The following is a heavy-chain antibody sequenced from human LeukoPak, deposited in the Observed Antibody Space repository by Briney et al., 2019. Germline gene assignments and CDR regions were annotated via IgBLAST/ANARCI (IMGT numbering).Heavy chain of an antibody. CDR1: GFTFSSYS. Sequence: GSLRLSCAASGFTFSSYSMNWVRQAPGKGLEWVSSISSSSSYIYYADSVKGRFTISRDNAKNSLYLQMNSLRAEDTAVYYCARENEIGGFAFDIWGQGTMVTVSS. CDR2: ISSSSSYI. CDR3: ARENEIGGFAFDI. J-gene: IGHJ3*02. D-gene: IGHD1-1*01. V-gene: IGHV3-21*01.